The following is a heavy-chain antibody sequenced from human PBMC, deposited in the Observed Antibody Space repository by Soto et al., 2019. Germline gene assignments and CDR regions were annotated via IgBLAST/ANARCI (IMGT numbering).Heavy chain of an antibody. J-gene: IGHJ4*02. V-gene: IGHV4-34*01. CDR3: ARGVVATTGCSYKCHCDD. CDR2: VHHSGGA. Sequence: QVQLQQWGAGLLKPSETLSLTCAVYGGSFGNHYWTWIRQSPGKGMEWIGEVHHSGGASYNPSLESRVIISIDTTRNALSQILGSVTAELTAVNYCARGVVATTGCSYKCHCDDWRQGTQVTVSS. D-gene: IGHD3-10*01. CDR1: GGSFGNHY.